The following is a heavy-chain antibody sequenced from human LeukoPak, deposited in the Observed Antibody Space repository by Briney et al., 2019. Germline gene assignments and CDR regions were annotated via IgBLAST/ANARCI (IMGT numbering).Heavy chain of an antibody. D-gene: IGHD3-16*02. Sequence: GGSLRLSCVASGFTFSSYWMHWVRQAPGKGLVWVSRINTDGSSTSYADSVKGRFTISRDNSKNTLYLQMNSLRAEDTAVYYCAKGAAVMITFGGVIVNDAFDIWGQGTMVTVSS. J-gene: IGHJ3*02. V-gene: IGHV3-74*01. CDR3: AKGAAVMITFGGVIVNDAFDI. CDR2: INTDGSST. CDR1: GFTFSSYW.